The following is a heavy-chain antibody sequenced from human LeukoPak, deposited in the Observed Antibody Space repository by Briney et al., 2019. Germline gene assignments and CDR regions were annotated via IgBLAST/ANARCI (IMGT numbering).Heavy chain of an antibody. J-gene: IGHJ3*02. CDR1: GGTFSSYA. V-gene: IGHV1-69*13. D-gene: IGHD2-2*01. Sequence: ASVKVSCKASGGTFSSYAISWVRQAPGRGLEWMGGIIPIFGTANYAQKFQGRVTITADESTSTAYMELSSLRSEDTAVYYCARIRYCSSTSCYWGAFDIWGQGTMVTVSS. CDR3: ARIRYCSSTSCYWGAFDI. CDR2: IIPIFGTA.